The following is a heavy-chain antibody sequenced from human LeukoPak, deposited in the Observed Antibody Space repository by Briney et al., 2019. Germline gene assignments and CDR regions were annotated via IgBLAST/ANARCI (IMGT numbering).Heavy chain of an antibody. CDR2: IYSGGST. D-gene: IGHD2-21*02. V-gene: IGHV3-53*01. J-gene: IGHJ6*02. CDR1: GFVVGDNY. Sequence: PGGSLRLSCAASGFVVGDNYMSWVRQAPGKGLEWVSVIYSGGSTYYADSVKGRFSTSRDSSTSTLFLQMDSLRVEDTAMYYCARPTDGDSTRYGMDVWGQGTTVIVSS. CDR3: ARPTDGDSTRYGMDV.